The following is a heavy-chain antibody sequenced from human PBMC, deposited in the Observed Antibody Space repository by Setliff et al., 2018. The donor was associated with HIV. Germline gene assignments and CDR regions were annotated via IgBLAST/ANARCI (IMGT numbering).Heavy chain of an antibody. CDR3: ARGPTRFYFDY. CDR1: GGSISTYY. Sequence: PSETLSLPCTVSGGSISTYYWGWVRQPPGKGLEYIGNIYQSGTTYYNSSLGRRVTMSIDTSKNHFSLKLTSVTAADTAVYYCARGPTRFYFDYGGQGTLVNVSS. V-gene: IGHV4-59*01. D-gene: IGHD1-1*01. CDR2: IYQSGTT. J-gene: IGHJ4*02.